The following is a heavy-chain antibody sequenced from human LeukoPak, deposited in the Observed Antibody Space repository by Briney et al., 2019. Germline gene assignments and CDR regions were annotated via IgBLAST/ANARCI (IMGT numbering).Heavy chain of an antibody. J-gene: IGHJ4*01. CDR1: GFTISSDA. CDR2: SSGPNT. CDR3: AKRRSRSTGAFDS. Sequence: GGSLRLSCVASGFTISSDAMTWVRQAPGKGLEWVSASSGPNTEYADSVRGRFFISRDDSKNTLYLQMNGLRDEDTAVYYCAKRRSRSTGAFDSWGQGTLVTVSP. V-gene: IGHV3-23*01. D-gene: IGHD2-2*01.